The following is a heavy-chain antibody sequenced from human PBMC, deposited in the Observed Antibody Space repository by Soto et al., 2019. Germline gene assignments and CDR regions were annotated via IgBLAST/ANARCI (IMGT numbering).Heavy chain of an antibody. CDR1: GGTFSIGDYY. J-gene: IGHJ4*02. V-gene: IGHV4-30-4*01. D-gene: IGHD1-1*01. CDR2: IYYSGSA. CDR3: ARVPNVEAEYYFDY. Sequence: PTEALCVTCTFSGGTFSIGDYYWSWIRQPPGKGLEWIGYIYYSGSAYHNPSLKSRLTLSVDTSKNQFSLRLSSVTAADTAVYYRARVPNVEAEYYFDYWGQGTLVTVSS.